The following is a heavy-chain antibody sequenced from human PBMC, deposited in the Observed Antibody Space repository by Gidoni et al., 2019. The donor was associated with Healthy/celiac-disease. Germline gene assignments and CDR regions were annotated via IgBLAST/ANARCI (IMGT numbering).Heavy chain of an antibody. CDR1: GGSISSYY. Sequence: QVQLQESGPGLVKPSETLSLTCTVSGGSISSYYWSWIRQPPGKGLEWIGYIYYSGSTNYNPSLKSRVTISVDTSKNQFSLKLSSVTAADTAVYYCAREGMYGSGSYFLDAFDIWGQGTMVTVSS. J-gene: IGHJ3*02. CDR2: IYYSGST. CDR3: AREGMYGSGSYFLDAFDI. D-gene: IGHD3-10*01. V-gene: IGHV4-59*01.